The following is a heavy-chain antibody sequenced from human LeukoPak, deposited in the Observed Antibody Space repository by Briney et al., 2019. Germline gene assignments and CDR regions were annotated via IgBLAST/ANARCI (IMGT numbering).Heavy chain of an antibody. D-gene: IGHD1-26*01. CDR3: ARTLGTGATTWPFDY. CDR2: IYPGDSDT. J-gene: IGHJ4*02. V-gene: IGHV5-51*01. CDR1: GYSFNTYW. Sequence: GESLKISCKGSGYSFNTYWIGWVRQMPGKGLEWMGIIYPGDSDTRYSPSFQGQVTISADKSISTAYLQWSSLKASDTAMYYCARTLGTGATTWPFDYWGQGTLVTVSS.